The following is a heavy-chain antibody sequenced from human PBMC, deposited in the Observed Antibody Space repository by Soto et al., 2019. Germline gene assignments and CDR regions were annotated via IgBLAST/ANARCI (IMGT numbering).Heavy chain of an antibody. V-gene: IGHV6-1*01. CDR2: TYYKSKWYY. CDR3: ARGSWDDVSGHYYMDV. J-gene: IGHJ6*03. CDR1: GDSVSSNSAG. D-gene: IGHD1-1*01. Sequence: QVQLQQSSPGLVKPSQALSLTCDISGDSVSSNSAGWNWIRQTPSRGLEWLGRTYYKSKWYYTYAASVKSRINVSPDTSKNQFSLQLTSVAPEDTAVYYCARGSWDDVSGHYYMDVWDKGTTVTVSS.